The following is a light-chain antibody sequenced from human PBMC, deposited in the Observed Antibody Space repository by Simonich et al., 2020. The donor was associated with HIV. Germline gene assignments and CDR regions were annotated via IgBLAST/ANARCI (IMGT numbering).Light chain of an antibody. J-gene: IGKJ1*01. CDR2: AAS. V-gene: IGKV1-8*01. CDR1: KGISSY. Sequence: AIRMTQSPSSLSASTGDRVTITCRASKGISSYLAWYQQKPGKAPNLLIYAASTFQSGVPSRFSCSGSGTDFTLTISCLQSEDFATYYCQQLNSYPRTFGQGTKVEIK. CDR3: QQLNSYPRT.